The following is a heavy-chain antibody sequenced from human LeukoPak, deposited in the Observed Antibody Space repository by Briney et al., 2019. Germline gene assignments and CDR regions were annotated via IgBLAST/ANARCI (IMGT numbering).Heavy chain of an antibody. CDR1: GFSFSSYA. V-gene: IGHV3-23*01. J-gene: IGHJ5*02. CDR2: ITGRGDHT. Sequence: GGSLRLSCVVSGFSFSSYAMTWVRQAPGKGLEWVSGITGRGDHTYYADSAKGRFTISRDNFKNTVFLEMNSLRDEDTAVYYCAKGLGLAIVSTLDRWGQGTLVTVSS. CDR3: AKGLGLAIVSTLDR. D-gene: IGHD1-26*01.